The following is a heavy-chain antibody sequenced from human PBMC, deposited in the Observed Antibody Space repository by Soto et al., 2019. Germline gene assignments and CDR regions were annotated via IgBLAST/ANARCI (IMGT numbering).Heavy chain of an antibody. D-gene: IGHD3-3*01. CDR1: GGSISSGGYY. CDR3: ARAGSTIFGVVIRFDP. V-gene: IGHV4-31*03. Sequence: PSETLSLTCTVSGGSISSGGYYWSWIRQHPGKGLEWIGYIYYSGSTYYSPSLKSRVTISVDTSKNQFSLKLSSVTAADTAVYYCARAGSTIFGVVIRFDPWGQGTLVTVSS. J-gene: IGHJ5*02. CDR2: IYYSGST.